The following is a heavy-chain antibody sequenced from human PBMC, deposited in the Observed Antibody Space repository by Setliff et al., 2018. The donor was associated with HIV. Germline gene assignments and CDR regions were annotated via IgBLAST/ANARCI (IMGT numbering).Heavy chain of an antibody. V-gene: IGHV4-34*01. Sequence: SETLSLTCAVYGGSFSGYYWTWIRQPPGKGLEGIGEIDHTGISNYNPSLKSRVTISVDTSKNQFSLRLSSVTAADRAVYYCARESYFYYFDYWGQGTLVTVSS. CDR3: ARESYFYYFDY. CDR1: GGSFSGYY. CDR2: IDHTGIS. D-gene: IGHD3-10*01. J-gene: IGHJ4*02.